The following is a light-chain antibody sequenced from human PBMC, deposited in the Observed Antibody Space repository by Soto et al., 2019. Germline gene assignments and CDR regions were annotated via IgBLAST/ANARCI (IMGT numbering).Light chain of an antibody. J-gene: IGLJ1*01. CDR2: DVS. CDR3: SSYTSSSTDV. CDR1: SSDVGGYNY. Sequence: QPVLTQPASVSGSPGQSITISCTGTSSDVGGYNYVSWYQQHPGRAPKLMIYDVSIRPSGVSNRFSGSKSGNTASLTISGLQAEDEADYYFSSYTSSSTDVFGTGTKLTVL. V-gene: IGLV2-14*01.